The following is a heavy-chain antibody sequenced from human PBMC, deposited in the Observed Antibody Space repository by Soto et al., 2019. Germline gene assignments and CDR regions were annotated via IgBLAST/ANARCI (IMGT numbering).Heavy chain of an antibody. Sequence: SETLSLTCAVYGGSFSGYYWSWIRQPPGKGLEWMGEINHSGSTNYNPSLKSRVTISVDTSKNQFSLKLSSVTAADTAVYYCARGIVVVPAADNWFDPWGQGTLVTVSS. CDR1: GGSFSGYY. CDR2: INHSGST. CDR3: ARGIVVVPAADNWFDP. V-gene: IGHV4-34*01. D-gene: IGHD2-2*01. J-gene: IGHJ5*02.